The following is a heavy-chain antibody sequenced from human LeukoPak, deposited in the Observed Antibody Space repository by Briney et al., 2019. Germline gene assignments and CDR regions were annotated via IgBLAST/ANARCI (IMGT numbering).Heavy chain of an antibody. CDR3: AKQPGLQLPNRVDY. CDR2: ISGSGGST. CDR1: GGSISSSN. V-gene: IGHV3-23*01. D-gene: IGHD5-24*01. J-gene: IGHJ4*02. Sequence: ETLSLTCAVSGGSISSSNWWSWVRQAPGKGLEWVSAISGSGGSTYYADSVKGRFTISRDNSKNTLYLQMNSLRAEDTAVYYCAKQPGLQLPNRVDYWGQGTLVTVSS.